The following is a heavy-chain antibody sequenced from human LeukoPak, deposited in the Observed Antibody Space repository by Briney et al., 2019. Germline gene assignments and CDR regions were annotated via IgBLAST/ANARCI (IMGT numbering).Heavy chain of an antibody. Sequence: GRSLRLSCAASGFTFDDDAMHWVRQAPGKGLEWVSGISWNSGSIGYAHSVKGRFTISRDNAKNSLHLQMNILRAEDMALDYCAKSEGCRGWYGPNWYFDLWGRGTLVTVSS. CDR2: ISWNSGSI. V-gene: IGHV3-9*03. CDR1: GFTFDDDA. CDR3: AKSEGCRGWYGPNWYFDL. J-gene: IGHJ2*01. D-gene: IGHD6-19*01.